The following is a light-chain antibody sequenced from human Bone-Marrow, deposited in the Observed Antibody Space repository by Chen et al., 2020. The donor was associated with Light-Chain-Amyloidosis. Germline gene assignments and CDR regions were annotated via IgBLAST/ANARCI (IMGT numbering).Light chain of an antibody. CDR1: QSVSSY. J-gene: IGKJ2*01. Sequence: EIVLTQSPATLSLSPGDRATLSCRASQSVSSYLAWYQQKPGQAPRLLIYDASNRATGIPARFSGSGSGTDFTLTISRLEPEDFAVYYCQQYGSSPRTFGQGTKLEIK. V-gene: IGKV3-20*01. CDR2: DAS. CDR3: QQYGSSPRT.